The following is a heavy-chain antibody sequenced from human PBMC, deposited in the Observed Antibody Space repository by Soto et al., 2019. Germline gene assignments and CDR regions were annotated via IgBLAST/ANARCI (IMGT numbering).Heavy chain of an antibody. CDR3: ARGNIRWLQLGNWFDP. J-gene: IGHJ5*02. CDR1: CGSFSGYY. V-gene: IGHV4-34*01. CDR2: INHSGST. D-gene: IGHD5-12*01. Sequence: PSETLSLTWAVYCGSFSGYYWSCILQPPGKGLEWIGEINHSGSTNYNPSLKSRVTISVDTSKNQFSLKLSSVTAADTAVYYCARGNIRWLQLGNWFDPWGQGTLVTVSS.